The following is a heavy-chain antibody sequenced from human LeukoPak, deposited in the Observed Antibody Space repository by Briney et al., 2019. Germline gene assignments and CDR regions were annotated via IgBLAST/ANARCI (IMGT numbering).Heavy chain of an antibody. CDR2: IYYSGST. CDR3: ARDRSGYYDSSGYYHVFDY. V-gene: IGHV4-59*01. D-gene: IGHD3-22*01. Sequence: SETLSLTWTVSGGSISSYYWSWIRQPPGKGLEWIGYIYYSGSTNYNPSLKSRVTISVDTSKNQFSLELSSVTAADTAVYYCARDRSGYYDSSGYYHVFDYWGQGTLVTVSS. CDR1: GGSISSYY. J-gene: IGHJ4*02.